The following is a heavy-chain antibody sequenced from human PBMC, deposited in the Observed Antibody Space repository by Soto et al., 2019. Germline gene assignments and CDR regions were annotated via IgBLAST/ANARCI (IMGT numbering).Heavy chain of an antibody. D-gene: IGHD3-22*01. V-gene: IGHV1-46*03. Sequence: ASVKVSCKASGYTFTSYYMHWVRQAPGQGLEWMGIINPSGGSTSYAQKFQGRVTMTRDTSTSTVYMELSSLRSEDTAVYYCARPTYYYDSSGSPGAFDIWGQGTMLTVSS. CDR3: ARPTYYYDSSGSPGAFDI. CDR2: INPSGGST. J-gene: IGHJ3*02. CDR1: GYTFTSYY.